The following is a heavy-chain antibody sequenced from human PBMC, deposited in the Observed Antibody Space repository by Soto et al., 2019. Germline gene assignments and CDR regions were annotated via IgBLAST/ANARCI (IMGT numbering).Heavy chain of an antibody. Sequence: QVQLVQSGAEEKKPGASVKVSCKASGYTFTTYSIHWVRQAPGQRLEWMGWINTGNGKTEYSQKFQGRVTISRDTTATTAYMELASLTSEDTTIYYCARQGDVVPTGYWGQGTLVTVSS. V-gene: IGHV1-3*04. D-gene: IGHD5-12*01. CDR2: INTGNGKT. CDR1: GYTFTTYS. CDR3: ARQGDVVPTGY. J-gene: IGHJ4*02.